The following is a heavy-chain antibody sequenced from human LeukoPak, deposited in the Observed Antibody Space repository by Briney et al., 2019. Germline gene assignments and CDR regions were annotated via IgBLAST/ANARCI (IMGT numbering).Heavy chain of an antibody. CDR3: ARVGYDSSGYEGYYFDY. D-gene: IGHD3-22*01. V-gene: IGHV3-33*01. J-gene: IGHJ4*02. CDR1: GFTFSSYG. CDR2: IWYDGSNK. Sequence: GSLRLSCAASGFTFSSYGMHWVRQAPGKGLEWVAVIWYDGSNKYYADSVKGRFTISRDNSKNTLYLQMNSLRAEDTAVYYCARVGYDSSGYEGYYFDYWGQGTLVTVSS.